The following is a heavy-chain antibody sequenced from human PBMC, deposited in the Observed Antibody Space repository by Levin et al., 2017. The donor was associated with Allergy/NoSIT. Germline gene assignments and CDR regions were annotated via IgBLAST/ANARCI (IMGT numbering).Heavy chain of an antibody. Sequence: SVKVSCKASGGTFSSYAISWVRQAPGQGLEWMGGIIPIFGTANYAQKFQGRVTITADKSTSTAYMELSSLRSEDTAVYYCATEGSSSAGWFDPWGQGTLVTVSS. CDR1: GGTFSSYA. CDR3: ATEGSSSAGWFDP. CDR2: IIPIFGTA. V-gene: IGHV1-69*06. D-gene: IGHD6-6*01. J-gene: IGHJ5*02.